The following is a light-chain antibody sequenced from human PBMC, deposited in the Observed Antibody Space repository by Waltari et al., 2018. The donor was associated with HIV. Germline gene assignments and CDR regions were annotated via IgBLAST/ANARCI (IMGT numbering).Light chain of an antibody. CDR3: QQYYGTPYT. CDR1: QSVLYSANNKNF. Sequence: DIVMTQSPDSLAVSLGERATINCKSSQSVLYSANNKNFLAWYQQKPGQPPKLLIYWASTRGSGVPDRFSGSGSGTDFTLTITSLQAEDVAVYYCQQYYGTPYTFGQGTKLEIK. CDR2: WAS. J-gene: IGKJ2*01. V-gene: IGKV4-1*01.